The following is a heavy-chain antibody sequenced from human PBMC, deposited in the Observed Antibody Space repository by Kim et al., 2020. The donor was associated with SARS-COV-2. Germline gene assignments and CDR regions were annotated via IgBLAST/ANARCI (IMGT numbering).Heavy chain of an antibody. V-gene: IGHV3-15*01. J-gene: IGHJ4*02. CDR2: IKSKTDGEAT. Sequence: GGSLRLSCAASGFPFSNVWMSWVRQAPGRGLEWVGRIKSKTDGEATDYAAPVKGRFTRSRDDSKNTLHLQMNSLETEDTGVYYCTTLISAAGRGYWGQGTPVTVSS. D-gene: IGHD6-13*01. CDR3: TTLISAAGRGY. CDR1: GFPFSNVW.